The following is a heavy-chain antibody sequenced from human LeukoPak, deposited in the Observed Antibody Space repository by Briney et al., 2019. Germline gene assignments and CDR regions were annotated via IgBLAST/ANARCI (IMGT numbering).Heavy chain of an antibody. V-gene: IGHV1-2*02. J-gene: IGHJ5*02. Sequence: ASVTVSCKASGYTFTGYYMHWVRQAPGQGLKWMGWINPNSGGTNYAQKFQGRVTMTRDTSISTAYMELSRLRSDDTAVYYCARVFGIAADNSFEPWGQGTLVTVSS. CDR1: GYTFTGYY. CDR2: INPNSGGT. D-gene: IGHD6-13*01. CDR3: ARVFGIAADNSFEP.